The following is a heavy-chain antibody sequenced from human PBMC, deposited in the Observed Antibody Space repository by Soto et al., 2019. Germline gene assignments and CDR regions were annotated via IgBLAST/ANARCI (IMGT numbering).Heavy chain of an antibody. Sequence: QGQLQESGPGLLKPSETLSLTCTVSGGSVSSDYWSWVRQPPGEGREWHGYMQKNGETKYNPSLKSPVTMSVHTSNNPVSMTLTSVTAAYTAVYYCARQPPATAAFDVRCQATMV. CDR2: MQKNGET. CDR3: ARQPPATAAFDV. J-gene: IGHJ3*01. V-gene: IGHV4-59*08. D-gene: IGHD4-17*01. CDR1: GGSVSSDY.